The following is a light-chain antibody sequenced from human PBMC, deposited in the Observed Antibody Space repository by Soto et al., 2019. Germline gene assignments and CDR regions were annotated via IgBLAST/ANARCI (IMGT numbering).Light chain of an antibody. CDR2: DAS. V-gene: IGKV3-11*01. CDR3: QQRSYWPPYT. CDR1: QSVSSY. Sequence: EIVLTQSPATLSLSPGERATLSCRASQSVSSYLAWYQQKPGQAPRLLIYDASSRATGIPVRFSGSGFGTDFPLTISRLESEDSAVYYCQQRSYWPPYTFGQGTKVEIK. J-gene: IGKJ2*01.